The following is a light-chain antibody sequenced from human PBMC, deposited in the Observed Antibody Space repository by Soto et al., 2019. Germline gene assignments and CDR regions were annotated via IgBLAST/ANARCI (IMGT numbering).Light chain of an antibody. CDR1: SSDVGSYNL. J-gene: IGLJ2*01. V-gene: IGLV2-23*01. CDR2: EGS. Sequence: QSALTQPASVSGSPGQSITISCTGTSSDVGSYNLVSWYQQHPGKAPNLMIYEGSKRPSGVSNRFSGSKSGNTASLTISGLQAEDEADYYCCSEAGSSTLVFGGGTKLTVL. CDR3: CSEAGSSTLV.